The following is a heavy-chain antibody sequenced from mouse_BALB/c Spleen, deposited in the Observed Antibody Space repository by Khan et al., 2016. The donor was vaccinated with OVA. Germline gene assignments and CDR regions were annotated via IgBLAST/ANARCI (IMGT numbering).Heavy chain of an antibody. CDR2: INPSSGYT. Sequence: QVQLKESGAELAKPGASVKMSCKASGYTFSNYWIHWVKQRPGQGLEWIGYINPSSGYTYYNQRFNDKATLTADKSSSTAYMQLSSLTSEDPAVYYCARDRIDYWGQGTTLTVSS. CDR3: ARDRIDY. V-gene: IGHV1-7*01. J-gene: IGHJ2*01. CDR1: GYTFSNYW.